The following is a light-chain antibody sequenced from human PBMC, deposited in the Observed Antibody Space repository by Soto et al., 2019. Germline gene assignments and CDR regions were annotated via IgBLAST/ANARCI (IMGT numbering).Light chain of an antibody. CDR1: QSISSY. CDR3: QQSYSTPYT. J-gene: IGKJ2*01. Sequence: DIQMTQSPSSLSASVGDRVTITCRASQSISSYLNWYQQKPGKAPKLLIYAASSLQSGIPSRFSGSGSGTDFTLTITTLQPKNFATYYSQQSYSTPYTFGQGTKLEIK. V-gene: IGKV1-39*01. CDR2: AAS.